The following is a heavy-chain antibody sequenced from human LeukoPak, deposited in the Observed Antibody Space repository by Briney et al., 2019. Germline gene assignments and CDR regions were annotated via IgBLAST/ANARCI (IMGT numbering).Heavy chain of an antibody. CDR2: IYTSGST. J-gene: IGHJ3*02. D-gene: IGHD3-16*02. CDR3: ARGTPVTSSYDYVWGSYRRDAFDI. V-gene: IGHV4-4*07. Sequence: RSSETLSLTCTVSGGSISSYYWRWIGQPAGKGLEGIGRIYTSGSTNYNLSLKSRVTMSVDTSKNQLSLKLSSVPAGDTAVYYCARGTPVTSSYDYVWGSYRRDAFDIWGQGTMVTVSS. CDR1: GGSISSYY.